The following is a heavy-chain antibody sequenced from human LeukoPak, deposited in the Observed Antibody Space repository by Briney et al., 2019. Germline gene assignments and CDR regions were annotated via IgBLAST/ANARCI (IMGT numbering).Heavy chain of an antibody. Sequence: GGSLRLSCAASGFTFSNAWMSWVRQAPGKGLEWVGRIKSKTDGGTTDYAAPVKGRFTISRDDSKNTLYLQMNSLKTEDTAVYYCTTDPGRATPESVTTPVNYYGMDVWGQGTTVTVSS. CDR2: IKSKTDGGTT. CDR1: GFTFSNAW. CDR3: TTDPGRATPESVTTPVNYYGMDV. D-gene: IGHD4-17*01. V-gene: IGHV3-15*01. J-gene: IGHJ6*02.